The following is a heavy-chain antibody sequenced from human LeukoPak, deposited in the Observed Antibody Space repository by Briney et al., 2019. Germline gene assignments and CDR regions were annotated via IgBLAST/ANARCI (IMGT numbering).Heavy chain of an antibody. CDR3: ATLLPASRHYFHY. V-gene: IGHV3-53*01. CDR2: IYGGGST. CDR1: GFPINDSY. Sequence: PGRSLSLSCAASGFPINDSYMSWVRQAPGMGLEGGSVIYGGGSTYYANAVRGGVTISRENTKNTLYLQTTSLRAEDTAFYYCATLLPASRHYFHYWGQGALVTVSS. D-gene: IGHD2-21*02. J-gene: IGHJ4*02.